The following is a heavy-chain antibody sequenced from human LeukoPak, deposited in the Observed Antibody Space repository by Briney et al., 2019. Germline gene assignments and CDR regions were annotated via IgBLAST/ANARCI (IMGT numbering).Heavy chain of an antibody. CDR2: ISAYNGNT. CDR1: GYTFTSYG. Sequence: ASVKVSCKASGYTFTSYGISWVRHAPGQGLEWMGWISAYNGNTNYTQKLQGRVTMTTDTSTSTAYMELRSLRPDDTTGYYCARGRSSPSDYSGQGDLVRVSS. J-gene: IGHJ4*02. CDR3: ARGRSSPSDY. D-gene: IGHD6-13*01. V-gene: IGHV1-18*01.